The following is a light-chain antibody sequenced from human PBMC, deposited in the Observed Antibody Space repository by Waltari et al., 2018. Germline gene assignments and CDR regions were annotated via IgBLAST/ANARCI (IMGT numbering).Light chain of an antibody. V-gene: IGLV2-14*01. J-gene: IGLJ2*01. CDR2: EVN. Sequence: QSALTQPASVSGSPGQSITISCTGTSDDVGAYNYVSWYQQHPGLAPKLIIYEVNNRPFGFSSRFAGPKSGNTASLTISGLQADDESHYYCTSYRSSSTPVVFGGGTKLTVL. CDR1: SDDVGAYNY. CDR3: TSYRSSSTPVV.